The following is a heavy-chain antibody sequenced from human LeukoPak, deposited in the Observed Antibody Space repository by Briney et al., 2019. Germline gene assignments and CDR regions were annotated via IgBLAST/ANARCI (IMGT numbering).Heavy chain of an antibody. D-gene: IGHD2-8*01. Sequence: GGSLRLSCAAFGFTLSDYYMSWIRQAPGKGLEWVSYISKSGSDTDFADSVKGRFTISRDNAKNSLYLQMNSLRAEDTAVYYCARAPMVLVLDYWGQGTLVTVSS. CDR1: GFTLSDYY. CDR2: ISKSGSDT. V-gene: IGHV3-11*06. J-gene: IGHJ4*02. CDR3: ARAPMVLVLDY.